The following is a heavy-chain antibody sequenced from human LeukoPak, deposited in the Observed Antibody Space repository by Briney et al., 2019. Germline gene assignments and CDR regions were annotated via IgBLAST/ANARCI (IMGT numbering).Heavy chain of an antibody. D-gene: IGHD1/OR15-1a*01. CDR2: IRYGGSNK. CDR1: GFTFNTYG. Sequence: HPGGSLRLSCAASGFTFNTYGMHWLRQTPDKGLEWLSFIRYGGSNKYYMESVRGRFTSSRDNSKNTLYLQMNSLRPEDTAIYYCARNWNNFFDSWGQGTLVTVSS. J-gene: IGHJ4*02. CDR3: ARNWNNFFDS. V-gene: IGHV3-30*02.